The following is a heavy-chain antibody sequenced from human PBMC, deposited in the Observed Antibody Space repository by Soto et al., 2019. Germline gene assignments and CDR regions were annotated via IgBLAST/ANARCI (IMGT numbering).Heavy chain of an antibody. CDR3: ARDYYYDSSGLDY. J-gene: IGHJ4*02. D-gene: IGHD3-22*01. CDR1: GFTFSSYG. V-gene: IGHV3-33*01. Sequence: GESLKISCAASGFTFSSYGMHWVRQAPGKGLEWVALIWYDGSNKYYADSVKGRFTISRDNSKNTLYLQMNSLRAEDTAVYYCARDYYYDSSGLDYWGQGTLVTVSS. CDR2: IWYDGSNK.